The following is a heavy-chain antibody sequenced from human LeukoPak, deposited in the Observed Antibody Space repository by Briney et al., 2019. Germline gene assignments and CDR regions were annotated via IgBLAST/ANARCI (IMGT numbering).Heavy chain of an antibody. CDR2: ISYSGNT. J-gene: IGHJ4*02. Sequence: PSETLSLTCTVSGGSINSFYWSWIRQPPGKGLEWIGYISYSGNTNYNPSLKSRVTISVETSKNQISLRLNSVTAADTAMYYCAKSGGYGLIDYWGQGTLVTVSS. D-gene: IGHD1-26*01. CDR1: GGSINSFY. CDR3: AKSGGYGLIDY. V-gene: IGHV4-59*08.